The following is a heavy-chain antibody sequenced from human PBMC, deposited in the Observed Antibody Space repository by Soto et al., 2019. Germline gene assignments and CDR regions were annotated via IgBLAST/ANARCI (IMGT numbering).Heavy chain of an antibody. CDR1: GFTFSSHG. CDR3: ASYLLVPVLRYGFDP. CDR2: ISNDGSNK. D-gene: IGHD2-2*01. J-gene: IGHJ5*02. V-gene: IGHV3-30*03. Sequence: PGGSLRLSCAASGFTFSSHGMHWVRQAPGKGLEWVAVISNDGSNKYYADSVKGRFTISRDNSKNTLYLQMNSLRAEDTAVYYCASYLLVPVLRYGFDPWGQGTLVTVSS.